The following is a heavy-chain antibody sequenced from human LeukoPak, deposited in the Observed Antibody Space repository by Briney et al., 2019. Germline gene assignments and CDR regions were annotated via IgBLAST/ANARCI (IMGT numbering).Heavy chain of an antibody. CDR3: ARRIGLFYYMDV. D-gene: IGHD3-22*01. CDR2: ISYSGST. Sequence: SETLSLTCTVSGGSISSYYWSWIRQPPGKGLEWIGYISYSGSTNYNPSLESRVTISVDTSKNQFTLKLSSVTAADTAVYYCARRIGLFYYMDVWGKGTTVTVSS. J-gene: IGHJ6*03. V-gene: IGHV4-59*08. CDR1: GGSISSYY.